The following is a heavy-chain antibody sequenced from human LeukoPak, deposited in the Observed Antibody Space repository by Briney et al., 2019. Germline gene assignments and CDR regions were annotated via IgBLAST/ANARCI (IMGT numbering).Heavy chain of an antibody. J-gene: IGHJ4*02. CDR2: IYYSGST. D-gene: IGHD3-22*01. CDR1: GGSISSSSYY. CDR3: ARRDSSGSHDY. Sequence: SETLSLTCTVSGGSISSSSYYWGWIRQPPGKGLEWIGNIYYSGSTYYNPSLKSRVTISVDTSKNQFSLKLSSVTAADTAVYYCARRDSSGSHDYWGQGTLVTVFS. V-gene: IGHV4-39*01.